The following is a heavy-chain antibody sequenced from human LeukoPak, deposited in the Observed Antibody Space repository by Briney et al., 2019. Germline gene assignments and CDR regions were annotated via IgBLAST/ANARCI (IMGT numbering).Heavy chain of an antibody. V-gene: IGHV5-51*01. D-gene: IGHD5-24*01. CDR3: ARSEMATSTVIDY. CDR1: GYSFTSYW. Sequence: GESLKISCKGSGYSFTSYWIGWVRQMPGKGLEWMGIIYPGDSDTRYSPSSQGQVTISADKSISTAYLQWSSLKASDTAMYYCARSEMATSTVIDYWGQGTLVTVSS. J-gene: IGHJ4*02. CDR2: IYPGDSDT.